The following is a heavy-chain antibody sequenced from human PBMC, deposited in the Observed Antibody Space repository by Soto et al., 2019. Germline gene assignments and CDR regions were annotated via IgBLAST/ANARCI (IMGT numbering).Heavy chain of an antibody. Sequence: EVQLLESGGGLVQPGRSLRLSCAASGFTFSSYAMNWVRQAPGKGLEWVSAMSGTGGSTYYADSVKGRFTISRDNAMNSLYLQMNSLRVEDTAGFYCAKAGFSSGWSPSYFDYWGQGPLVTVSS. J-gene: IGHJ4*02. CDR3: AKAGFSSGWSPSYFDY. D-gene: IGHD6-19*01. CDR2: MSGTGGST. CDR1: GFTFSSYA. V-gene: IGHV3-23*01.